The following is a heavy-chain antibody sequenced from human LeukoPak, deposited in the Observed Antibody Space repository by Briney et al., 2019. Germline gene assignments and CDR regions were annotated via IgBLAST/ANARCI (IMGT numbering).Heavy chain of an antibody. CDR2: IIPIFGTT. J-gene: IGHJ5*02. V-gene: IGHV1-69*05. D-gene: IGHD3-3*01. CDR3: ARGVVSDNWFDP. Sequence: GASVKVSCKASGGTFSSYALSWVRQAPGQGLEWMGGIIPIFGTTNYAQKFQGRVTITTDESTSTAYMELSSLTSEDTAVYYCARGVVSDNWFDPWGQGTPVTVSS. CDR1: GGTFSSYA.